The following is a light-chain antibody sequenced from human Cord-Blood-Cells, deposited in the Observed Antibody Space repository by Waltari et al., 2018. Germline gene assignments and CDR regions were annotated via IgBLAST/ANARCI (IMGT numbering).Light chain of an antibody. CDR2: GNS. J-gene: IGLJ1*01. CDR1: SSNIGAGSD. Sequence: QSVLTQPPSVSGAPGQMVTISCTGSSSNIGAGSDLHWYQQLPGTAPKLLIYGNSNRPSGVPDRFSGSKSGTSASLAITGLQAEDEADYYCQSYDSSLSGYVCGTGTKVTVL. CDR3: QSYDSSLSGYV. V-gene: IGLV1-40*01.